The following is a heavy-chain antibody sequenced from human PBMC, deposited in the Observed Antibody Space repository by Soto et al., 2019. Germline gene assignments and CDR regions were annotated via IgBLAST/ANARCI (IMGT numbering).Heavy chain of an antibody. CDR3: AKRYCSGGSCFGTRAASD. Sequence: GGSLRLSCAASGLTLSSYAMSWVRQAPGKGLEWVSAISGSGGSTYYADSVKGRFTISRDNSKNTLYLQMNSLRAEDTAVYYCAKRYCSGGSCFGTRAASDWGQGTLVTVSS. D-gene: IGHD2-15*01. J-gene: IGHJ4*02. CDR2: ISGSGGST. V-gene: IGHV3-23*01. CDR1: GLTLSSYA.